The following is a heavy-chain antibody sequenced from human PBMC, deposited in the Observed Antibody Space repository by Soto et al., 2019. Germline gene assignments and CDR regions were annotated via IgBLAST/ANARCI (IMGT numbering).Heavy chain of an antibody. CDR3: ARMGAMIVAGKGFDY. J-gene: IGHJ4*02. CDR2: IYYSGST. Sequence: QVQLQESGPGLVKPSETLSLSCTVSGGSVSTGSYYWSWIRQPPGKGLEWIGYIYYSGSTNYNPSVKSRVTISVDTSKNQFSLKLSSVTAADTAVYYCARMGAMIVAGKGFDYWGQGTLVTVSS. D-gene: IGHD3-22*01. CDR1: GGSVSTGSYY. V-gene: IGHV4-61*01.